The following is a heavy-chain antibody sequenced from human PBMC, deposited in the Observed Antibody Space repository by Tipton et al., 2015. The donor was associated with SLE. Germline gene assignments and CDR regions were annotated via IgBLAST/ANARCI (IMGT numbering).Heavy chain of an antibody. CDR1: GGSISSHY. J-gene: IGHJ5*02. V-gene: IGHV4-59*11. CDR3: ARDGAVDATGS. Sequence: TLSLTCTVSGGSISSHYWSWIRQPPGKGLEWIGYIYYSGSTNYNPSLKSRVTISVDTSKNHFSLKLTSVTAADTAVYYCARDGAVDATGSWGQGTLVTVSS. D-gene: IGHD6-19*01. CDR2: IYYSGST.